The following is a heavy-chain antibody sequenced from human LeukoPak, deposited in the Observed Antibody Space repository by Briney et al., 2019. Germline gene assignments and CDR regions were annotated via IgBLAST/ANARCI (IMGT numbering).Heavy chain of an antibody. CDR3: AKAAGWYGQQESDY. CDR2: ISGSGGST. V-gene: IGHV3-23*01. Sequence: GGSLRLSCAASEFSVGSNYMTWVRQAPGKGLEWVSGISGSGGSTSYADSVKGRFTISRDNSKNTLYLQMSSLRAEDTAVYYCAKAAGWYGQQESDYWGQGTLVTVSS. J-gene: IGHJ4*02. CDR1: EFSVGSNY. D-gene: IGHD2-15*01.